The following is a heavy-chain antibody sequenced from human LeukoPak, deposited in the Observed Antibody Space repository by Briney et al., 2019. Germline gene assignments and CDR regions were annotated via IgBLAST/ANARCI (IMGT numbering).Heavy chain of an antibody. D-gene: IGHD6-19*01. Sequence: GGSLRLSCAASGFTFGTSAMTWVRQAPGAGLEWVSSITNSGGSTFYGDSVKGRFTISRDNSKNTLYLQMNSLRAEDTAVYYCAKVDRPYSSGWYSFDYWGQGTLVTVSS. CDR2: ITNSGGST. J-gene: IGHJ4*02. CDR3: AKVDRPYSSGWYSFDY. CDR1: GFTFGTSA. V-gene: IGHV3-23*01.